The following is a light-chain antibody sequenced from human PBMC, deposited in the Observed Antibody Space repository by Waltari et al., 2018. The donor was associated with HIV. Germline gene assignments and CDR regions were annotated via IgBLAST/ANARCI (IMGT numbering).Light chain of an antibody. Sequence: DIVMTQSPDSLAVSLGERATINCKSSQTVLYSSNNKNYLAGYQQKPGKPPTLLIYWASTREAGVPDRCSGSGSGTDFTLTISSLQAEDVAVYYCQQYYSTPYTFGQGAKLEIK. CDR3: QQYYSTPYT. V-gene: IGKV4-1*01. CDR1: QTVLYSSNNKNY. J-gene: IGKJ2*01. CDR2: WAS.